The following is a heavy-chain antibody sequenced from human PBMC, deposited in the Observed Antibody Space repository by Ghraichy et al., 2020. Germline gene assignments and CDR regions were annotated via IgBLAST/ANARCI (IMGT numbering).Heavy chain of an antibody. CDR3: ARAVAGIDAFDI. V-gene: IGHV3-74*01. CDR2: INSDGSST. D-gene: IGHD6-19*01. CDR1: GFTFSSYW. Sequence: GGSLRLSCAASGFTFSSYWMHWVRQAPGKGLVWVSRINSDGSSTSYADSVKGRFTISRDNAKNTLYLQMNSLRAEDTAVYYCARAVAGIDAFDIWGQGTMVTVSS. J-gene: IGHJ3*02.